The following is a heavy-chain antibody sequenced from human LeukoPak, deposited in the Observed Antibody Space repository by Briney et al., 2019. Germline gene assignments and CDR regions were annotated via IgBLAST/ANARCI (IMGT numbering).Heavy chain of an antibody. V-gene: IGHV3-9*01. J-gene: IGHJ6*02. CDR1: GFTFNSFA. Sequence: GRSLRLSCAASGFTFNSFAMHWVRQAPGKGLEWVSGISWNSGSIGYADSVKGRFTISRDNAKNSLYLQMNSLRAEDTALYYCVRYCSGGSCYSSSNLYYYYGMDVWGQGTTVTVSS. CDR3: VRYCSGGSCYSSSNLYYYYGMDV. CDR2: ISWNSGSI. D-gene: IGHD2-15*01.